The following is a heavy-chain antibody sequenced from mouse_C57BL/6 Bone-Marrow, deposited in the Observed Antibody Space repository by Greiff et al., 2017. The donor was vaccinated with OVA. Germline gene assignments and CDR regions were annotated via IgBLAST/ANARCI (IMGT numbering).Heavy chain of an antibody. Sequence: LVESGPELVKPGASVKLSCKASGYTFTSYDINWVKQRPGQGLEWIGWIYPRDGSTKYNEKFKGKATLTVDTSSSTAYMELHSLTSEDSAVYFCATNWEYYFDYWGQGTTLTVSS. CDR2: IYPRDGST. CDR3: ATNWEYYFDY. D-gene: IGHD4-1*01. J-gene: IGHJ2*01. CDR1: GYTFTSYD. V-gene: IGHV1-85*01.